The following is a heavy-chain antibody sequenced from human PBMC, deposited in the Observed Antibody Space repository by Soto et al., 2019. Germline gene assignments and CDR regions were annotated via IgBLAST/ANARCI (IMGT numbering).Heavy chain of an antibody. CDR2: LDYSGTA. Sequence: VTLSLTCNVPVVSISSTSYNWGWILQPPGKGLEWIGTLDYSGTAHYNPSLKSRINISADPSKNQFSLKMTSVTAADTALYYCASRPFYYYGLDVWGQGTTVTVSS. V-gene: IGHV4-39*07. CDR3: ASRPFYYYGLDV. J-gene: IGHJ6*02. CDR1: VVSISSTSYN.